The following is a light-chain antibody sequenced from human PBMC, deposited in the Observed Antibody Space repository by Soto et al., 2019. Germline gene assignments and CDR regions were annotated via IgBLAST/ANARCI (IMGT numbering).Light chain of an antibody. CDR2: KVS. J-gene: IGKJ1*01. CDR3: MQGTHSWT. Sequence: DVVLTQSPLSLPVTLGQPASISCRSSQSLVYNDGNIYLNWFQQRPGQSPRHLIYKVSNRDSGVPDRFSGSGSGTDFTLQISRVEAEDVGVYYCMQGTHSWTFGQGTKVEIK. V-gene: IGKV2-30*01. CDR1: QSLVYNDGNIY.